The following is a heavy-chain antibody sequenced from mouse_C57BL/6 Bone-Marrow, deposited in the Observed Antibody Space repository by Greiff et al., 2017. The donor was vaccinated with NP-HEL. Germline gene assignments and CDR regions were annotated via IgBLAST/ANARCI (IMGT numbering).Heavy chain of an antibody. J-gene: IGHJ1*03. V-gene: IGHV14-2*01. CDR2: IDPEDGET. CDR3: ARGSYYGSSYWYFDV. D-gene: IGHD1-1*01. CDR1: GFNIKDYY. Sequence: VQLQQSGAELVKPGASVKLSCTASGFNIKDYYMHWVKQRTEQGLEWIGRIDPEDGETKYAPKFQGKATITADTSSNTAYLQLSSLTSEDTAVYYCARGSYYGSSYWYFDVWGTGTTVTVSS.